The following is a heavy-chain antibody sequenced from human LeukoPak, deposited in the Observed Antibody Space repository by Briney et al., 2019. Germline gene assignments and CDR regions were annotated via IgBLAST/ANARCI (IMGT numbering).Heavy chain of an antibody. J-gene: IGHJ3*02. CDR3: ARSRYDFGAPFVI. D-gene: IGHD3-3*01. V-gene: IGHV4-59*01. Sequence: SEALSLTCTVSGGSISSYYWSWIRQPPGKGLEWIGDIYYSGSTNYNPSLKSRVTISVDTSKNQFSLKLSSVTAADTAVYYCARSRYDFGAPFVIWGQGTMVTDSS. CDR2: IYYSGST. CDR1: GGSISSYY.